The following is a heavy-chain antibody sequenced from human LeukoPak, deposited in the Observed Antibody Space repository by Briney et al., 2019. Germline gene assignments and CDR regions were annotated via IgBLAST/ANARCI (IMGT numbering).Heavy chain of an antibody. J-gene: IGHJ4*02. Sequence: PGGSLRLSCAASGFTFSSYGMHWVRQAPGKGLEWVAVIWYGGSNKYYADSVKGRFTISRDNSKNTLYLQMNSLRAEDTAVYYCAKGGDGGDFDYWGQGTLVTVSS. V-gene: IGHV3-30*02. CDR3: AKGGDGGDFDY. CDR1: GFTFSSYG. D-gene: IGHD5-24*01. CDR2: IWYGGSNK.